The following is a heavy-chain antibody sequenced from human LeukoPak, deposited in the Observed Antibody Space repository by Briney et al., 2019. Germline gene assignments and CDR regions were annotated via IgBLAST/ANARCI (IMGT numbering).Heavy chain of an antibody. Sequence: GGSLRLSCAASGFTFSSYAMHWVRQAPGKGLEWVAVISYDGSNEYYADSVKGRFAISRDNSKNTLYLQMNSLRAEDTAVYYCARGIYGQWLVLDYWGQGTLVTVSS. CDR1: GFTFSSYA. D-gene: IGHD6-19*01. J-gene: IGHJ4*02. V-gene: IGHV3-30*09. CDR2: ISYDGSNE. CDR3: ARGIYGQWLVLDY.